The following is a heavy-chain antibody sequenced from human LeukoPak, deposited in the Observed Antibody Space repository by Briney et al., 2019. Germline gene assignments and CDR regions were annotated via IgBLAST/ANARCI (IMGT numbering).Heavy chain of an antibody. V-gene: IGHV4-59*08. J-gene: IGHJ5*02. D-gene: IGHD6-13*01. CDR2: IYYSGST. Sequence: PSETLSLTCTVSGGSISSYYWSWIRQPPAKGLAWIGHIYYSGSTNYNPSLKSRVTISVDTSKNQFSLKLSSVTAADTAVYYCARHLSSWYFAEFDPWGQGTLVSVSS. CDR3: ARHLSSWYFAEFDP. CDR1: GGSISSYY.